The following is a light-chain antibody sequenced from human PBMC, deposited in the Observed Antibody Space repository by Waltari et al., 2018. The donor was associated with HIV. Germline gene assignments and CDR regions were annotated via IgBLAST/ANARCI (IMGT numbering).Light chain of an antibody. CDR2: GEA. CDR1: PDIVQW. CDR3: QQAHSFPLT. V-gene: IGKV1-12*01. J-gene: IGKJ1*01. Sequence: DIKMTQSPSSVSASVGDRVTLTCRARPDIVQWLAWYQQRPGEVPKLLISGEARLQSGVPPRFSGSGFGTDCTLTISSLQPEDFATYFCQQAHSFPLTFGQGTKVEIK.